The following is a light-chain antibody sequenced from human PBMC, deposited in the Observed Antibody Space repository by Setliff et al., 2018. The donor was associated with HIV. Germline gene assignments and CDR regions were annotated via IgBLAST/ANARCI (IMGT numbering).Light chain of an antibody. CDR3: SSYTSSTPLYV. J-gene: IGLJ1*01. CDR1: SSDVGGYNY. Sequence: SALTQPASVSGSPGQSITISCTGTSSDVGGYNYVSWYQQHPGKAPKLMISDVSNRPSGVSNRFSGSKSGNTASLTISGLQAEDEADYYCSSYTSSTPLYVFGTGTKGTVL. V-gene: IGLV2-14*03. CDR2: DVS.